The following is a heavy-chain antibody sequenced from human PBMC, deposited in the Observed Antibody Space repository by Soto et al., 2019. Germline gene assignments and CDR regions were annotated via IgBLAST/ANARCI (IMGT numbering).Heavy chain of an antibody. D-gene: IGHD1-26*01. V-gene: IGHV1-18*01. CDR1: GYTFTSYA. Sequence: ASVKVSCKASGYTFTSYAISWVRQAPGQGLEWMGWISAYNGNTNYAQKLQGRVTFTRDTSAGTVYMQLSSLTSEDTAVYYCARDDSGFSGSHYIDYFNYWGQGALVTVSS. CDR2: ISAYNGNT. CDR3: ARDDSGFSGSHYIDYFNY. J-gene: IGHJ4*02.